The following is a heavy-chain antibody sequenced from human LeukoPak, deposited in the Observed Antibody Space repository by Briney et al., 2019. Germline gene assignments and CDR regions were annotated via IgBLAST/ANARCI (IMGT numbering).Heavy chain of an antibody. J-gene: IGHJ6*02. CDR3: ARSSSGWYRGHYGMDV. CDR1: GGSISSYC. D-gene: IGHD6-19*01. CDR2: IYYSGST. Sequence: SETLSLTCTVSGGSISSYCWSWIRQPPGKGLEWIGYIYYSGSTNYNPSLKSRVTISVDTSKNQFSLKLSSVTAADTAVYYCARSSSGWYRGHYGMDVWGQGTTVTVSS. V-gene: IGHV4-59*01.